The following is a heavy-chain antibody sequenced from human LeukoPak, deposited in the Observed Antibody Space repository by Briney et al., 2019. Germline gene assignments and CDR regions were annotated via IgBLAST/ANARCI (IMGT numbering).Heavy chain of an antibody. D-gene: IGHD2-8*01. CDR1: GFTFSSDK. J-gene: IGHJ4*02. CDR2: IDGSGTYI. V-gene: IGHV3-21*01. CDR3: ARGSDCTNGVCHFDY. Sequence: PGGSLRLSCAASGFTFSSDKMNWVCQAPGKGLEWVSSIDGSGTYIFYADSVKGRFTISRDNAKNSLFLQMNRLRAEDTAVYYCARGSDCTNGVCHFDYWGQGTLVTVSS.